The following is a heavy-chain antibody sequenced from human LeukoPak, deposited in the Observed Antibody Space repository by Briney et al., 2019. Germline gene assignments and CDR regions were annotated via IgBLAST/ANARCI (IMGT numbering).Heavy chain of an antibody. V-gene: IGHV3-74*01. CDR2: INYDGTST. J-gene: IGHJ4*02. CDR3: AREASTAFDY. CDR1: GFTFGSYW. Sequence: PGGSLRLSCVASGFTFGSYWMHWVRQAPGKGLVWVSRINYDGTSTTYADSVKGRFTVSRDNGKETVSLQINSLRPDDTAVYYCAREASTAFDYWGQGTLVTVSS.